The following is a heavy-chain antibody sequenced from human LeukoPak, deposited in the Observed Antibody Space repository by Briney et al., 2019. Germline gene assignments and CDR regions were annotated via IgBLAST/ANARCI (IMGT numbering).Heavy chain of an antibody. V-gene: IGHV1-2*06. Sequence: ASVKVSCKASGYTFTGYYMHWVRQAPGRGLEWMGRINPNSGGTNYAQKFQGRVTMTRDTSISTAYMELSRLRSDDTAVYYCARWSGYSSSVDYWGQGTLVTVSS. CDR2: INPNSGGT. CDR1: GYTFTGYY. CDR3: ARWSGYSSSVDY. J-gene: IGHJ4*02. D-gene: IGHD6-6*01.